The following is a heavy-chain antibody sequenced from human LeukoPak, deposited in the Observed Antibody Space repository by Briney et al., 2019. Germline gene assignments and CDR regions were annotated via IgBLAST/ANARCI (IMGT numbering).Heavy chain of an antibody. CDR2: IYISGST. CDR1: GASITSYY. Sequence: SETLSLTCTVSGASITSYYWSWIRQPAGKGLEWNGRIYISGSTNYNPSLKSRVTMSVDTSKNQFSLKLSSVTAADTAVYYCARDLEQQLGDFWFDPWGQGTLVTVSS. J-gene: IGHJ5*02. CDR3: ARDLEQQLGDFWFDP. D-gene: IGHD6-13*01. V-gene: IGHV4-4*07.